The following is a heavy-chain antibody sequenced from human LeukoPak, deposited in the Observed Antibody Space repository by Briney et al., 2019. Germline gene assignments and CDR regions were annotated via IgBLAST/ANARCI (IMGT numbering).Heavy chain of an antibody. CDR2: IYYSGST. CDR1: GGSVSDYY. V-gene: IGHV4-59*02. CDR3: ARRINYFDY. D-gene: IGHD5-24*01. J-gene: IGHJ4*02. Sequence: PSETLSLTCTVSGGSVSDYYWSWIRQAPGKGLEWLGYIYYSGSTNYNPSLRSRATMSVDTSKNQFSLTLRSVTTTDTAVYYCARRINYFDYWGLGFLVTVSS.